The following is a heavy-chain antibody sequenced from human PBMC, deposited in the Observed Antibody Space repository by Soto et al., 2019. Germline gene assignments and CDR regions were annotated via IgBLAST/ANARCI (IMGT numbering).Heavy chain of an antibody. J-gene: IGHJ4*02. D-gene: IGHD5-18*01. Sequence: SETLSLTCTVSGGSISSYYWSWIRQPPGKGLEWIGYIYYSGSTNYNPSLKSRVTISVDTSKNQFSLKLSSVTAADTAVYYCARVVDTALLDYWGQGTLVTVSS. CDR3: ARVVDTALLDY. CDR2: IYYSGST. V-gene: IGHV4-59*01. CDR1: GGSISSYY.